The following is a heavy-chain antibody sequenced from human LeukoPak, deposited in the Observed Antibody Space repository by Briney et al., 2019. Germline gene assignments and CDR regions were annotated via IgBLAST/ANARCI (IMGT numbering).Heavy chain of an antibody. V-gene: IGHV1-69*13. CDR2: IIPIFGTA. Sequence: SVKVSCKASGGTFSSYAISWVRQAPGQGLEWMGGIIPIFGTANYAQKFQGRVTITADESTSTAYMELRSLRSDDTAVYYCARGSPYDSSGYYYDWFDPWGEGTLVTVSS. CDR3: ARGSPYDSSGYYYDWFDP. J-gene: IGHJ5*02. D-gene: IGHD3-22*01. CDR1: GGTFSSYA.